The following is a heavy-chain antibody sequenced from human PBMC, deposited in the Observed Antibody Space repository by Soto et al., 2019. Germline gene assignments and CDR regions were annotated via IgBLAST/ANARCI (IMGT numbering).Heavy chain of an antibody. J-gene: IGHJ3*02. D-gene: IGHD2-21*02. CDR3: ARVPGVVVSADDAFDI. CDR2: IYHSGSA. CDR1: GGSVSSSNW. Sequence: QVQLQESGPGLVKPSGTLSLTCAVSGGSVSSSNWWSWVRQSPGKGLEWMGEIYHSGSAHYNPSLKSRATISLDKSKNQFSLRLTSVTAADTVVYYCARVPGVVVSADDAFDIWGPGTRVIVSS. V-gene: IGHV4-4*02.